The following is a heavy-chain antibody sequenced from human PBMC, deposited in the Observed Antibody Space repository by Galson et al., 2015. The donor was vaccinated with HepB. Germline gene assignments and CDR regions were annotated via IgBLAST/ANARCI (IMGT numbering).Heavy chain of an antibody. CDR1: GFSLSTSGMC. CDR2: IDWDDDK. V-gene: IGHV2-70*11. J-gene: IGHJ4*02. Sequence: TFSGFSLSTSGMCVSWIRQPPGKALEWLARIDWDDDKYYSTSLKTRLTISKDTSKNQVVLTMTNMDPVDTATYYCARSPYYDSSGYPPLFDYWGQGTLVTVSS. CDR3: ARSPYYDSSGYPPLFDY. D-gene: IGHD3-22*01.